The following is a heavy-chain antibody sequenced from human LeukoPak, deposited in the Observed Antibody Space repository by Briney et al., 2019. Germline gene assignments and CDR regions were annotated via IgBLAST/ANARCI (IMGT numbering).Heavy chain of an antibody. J-gene: IGHJ4*02. CDR1: GFTFTKYA. Sequence: GGALRLSCGASGFTFTKYAMSWVRRGPGKGLEWVSAISSSGDKTHYVDSVKGRFTISRDNSRNTVYLQMNSLRVEDAALYYCAKGLEPATDVKQTFDFWGQGALVTVSS. CDR3: AKGLEPATDVKQTFDF. D-gene: IGHD1-26*01. CDR2: ISSSGDKT. V-gene: IGHV3-23*01.